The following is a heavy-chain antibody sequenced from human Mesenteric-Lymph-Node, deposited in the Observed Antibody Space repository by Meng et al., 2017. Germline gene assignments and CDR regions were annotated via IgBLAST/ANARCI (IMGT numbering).Heavy chain of an antibody. CDR2: IYYSEST. D-gene: IGHD2-15*01. V-gene: IGHV4-28*03. J-gene: IGHJ4*02. CDR3: AIAELLWHY. Sequence: VQRQQPGLGLGKPSATLCLICGFSGYSISISNGWCWLRQHSGKGLDGIGYIYYSESTYSNPSLKRRVTLSVDRSQKQFSLKLRSVTAAETAVYFYAIAELLWHYWGQGTLVTVSS. CDR1: GYSISISNG.